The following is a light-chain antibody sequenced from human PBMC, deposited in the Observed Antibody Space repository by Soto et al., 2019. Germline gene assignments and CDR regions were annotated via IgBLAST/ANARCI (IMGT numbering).Light chain of an antibody. J-gene: IGKJ5*01. CDR2: KVS. CDR3: MQGTHWPPIT. Sequence: DVVMTQSPLSLPVTLGQPASISCRSSESLVYIDGNTYLNRFQQRPGQSPRRLIYKVSKRDSGVPDRFSGSGSGTNFTLKISRVEAEDVGVYYCMQGTHWPPITFGQGTRLEIK. V-gene: IGKV2-30*01. CDR1: ESLVYIDGNTY.